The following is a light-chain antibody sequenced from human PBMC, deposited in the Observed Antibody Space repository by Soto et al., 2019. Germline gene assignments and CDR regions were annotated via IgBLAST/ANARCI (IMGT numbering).Light chain of an antibody. Sequence: EAVLTQSPGTLSLSLGERATLSCRASQIGRGSFIAWYQQKPGQAPRLLIYATSTRVTGIPDRFSGSGSGTDFTLTVSRLEPEDFAVYYCQQYGGSQGFGQGTKVEI. CDR2: ATS. CDR3: QQYGGSQG. J-gene: IGKJ1*01. V-gene: IGKV3-20*01. CDR1: QIGRGSF.